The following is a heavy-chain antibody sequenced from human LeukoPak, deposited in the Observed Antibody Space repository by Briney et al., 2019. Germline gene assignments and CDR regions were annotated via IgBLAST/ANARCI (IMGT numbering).Heavy chain of an antibody. J-gene: IGHJ6*02. CDR3: AREKEDIVVVPAARSYYYGMDV. Sequence: ASVKVSCKASGGTFSSYAISWVRQAPGQGLEWMGGIIPISGTANYAQKFQGRVTITADESTSTAYMELSSLRSEDTAVYYCAREKEDIVVVPAARSYYYGMDVWGQGTTVTVSS. D-gene: IGHD2-2*01. CDR2: IIPISGTA. V-gene: IGHV1-69*01. CDR1: GGTFSSYA.